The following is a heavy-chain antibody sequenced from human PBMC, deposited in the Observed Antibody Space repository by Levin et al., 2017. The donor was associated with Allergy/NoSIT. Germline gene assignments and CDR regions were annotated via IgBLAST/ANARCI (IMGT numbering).Heavy chain of an antibody. CDR3: ARDALPPYDGLGYRYAGLDA. V-gene: IGHV3-66*01. CDR2: IYNSDTT. CDR1: GFTVSSNF. Sequence: GGSLRLSCAASGFTVSSNFMSWVRQAPGKGLEWVSLIYNSDTTYYADSVKDRFTISRDNSRNTVYLQMNSLRVEDTAVYHCARDALPPYDGLGYRYAGLDAWGQGTTVTVSS. D-gene: IGHD3-16*01. J-gene: IGHJ6*02.